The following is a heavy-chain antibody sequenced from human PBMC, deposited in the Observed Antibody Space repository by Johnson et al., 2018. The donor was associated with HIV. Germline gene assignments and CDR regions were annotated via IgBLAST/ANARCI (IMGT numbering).Heavy chain of an antibody. CDR2: ISRYGSSG. J-gene: IGHJ3*02. D-gene: IGHD6-13*01. V-gene: IGHV3-48*01. Sequence: VQLVESGGGLVQPGGSLRLSCEASGFIFSSYWMHWVRQAPGKGLEWVSYISRYGSSGYYADSVKGRFTISRDNSKNTLYLQMNSLRAEDTAVYFCARGSSSWRPSGAFDILGQGTNVT. CDR3: ARGSSSWRPSGAFDI. CDR1: GFIFSSYW.